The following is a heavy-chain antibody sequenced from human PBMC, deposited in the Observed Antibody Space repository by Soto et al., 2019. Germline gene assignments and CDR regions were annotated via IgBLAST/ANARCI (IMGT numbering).Heavy chain of an antibody. V-gene: IGHV3-11*01. CDR3: SRDILTGLLPDY. D-gene: IGHD3-9*01. Sequence: GALRLSCAASGFTFSDYYMTWIRQAPGKGLEWVSFISSSGDYIYYADSVKGRFTISRDNAKNSLFLQMNSLRADDTAVYYCSRDILTGLLPDYCRRGPLVTVSS. CDR2: ISSSGDYI. CDR1: GFTFSDYY. J-gene: IGHJ4*01.